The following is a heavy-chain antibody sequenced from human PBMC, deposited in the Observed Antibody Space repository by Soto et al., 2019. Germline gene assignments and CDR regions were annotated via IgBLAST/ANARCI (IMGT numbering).Heavy chain of an antibody. CDR3: ARGGTFAYDTSGYSVY. CDR1: GYTFSAYY. V-gene: IGHV1-2*02. CDR2: INPKSGGT. J-gene: IGHJ4*02. D-gene: IGHD3-22*01. Sequence: QVHLVQSGAEVKKPGASVKVSCKTSGYTFSAYYMHWVRQAPGQGLEWMGWINPKSGGTPYAQKFQGRVTMAMDTSISTAYMELSRLRSDDTAVYYCARGGTFAYDTSGYSVYWGQGTLVTVSS.